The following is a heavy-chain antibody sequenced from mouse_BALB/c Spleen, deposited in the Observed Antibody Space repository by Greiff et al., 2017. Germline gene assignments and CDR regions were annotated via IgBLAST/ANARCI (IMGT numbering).Heavy chain of an antibody. V-gene: IGHV5-9-4*01. CDR3: ARRGYYYDHSFYAMDY. CDR2: ISSGGSYT. Sequence: EVQLVESGGGLVKPGGSLKLSCAASGFTFSSYAMSWVRQSPEKRLEWVAEISSGGSYTYYPDTVTGRFTISRDTANNTLYLQMSSLKSEATAMYYCARRGYYYDHSFYAMDYGGQGASVTVSS. J-gene: IGHJ4*01. D-gene: IGHD1-1*01. CDR1: GFTFSSYA.